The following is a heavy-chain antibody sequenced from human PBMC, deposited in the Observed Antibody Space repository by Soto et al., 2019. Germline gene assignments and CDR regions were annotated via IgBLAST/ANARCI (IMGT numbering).Heavy chain of an antibody. D-gene: IGHD6-13*01. J-gene: IGHJ3*02. CDR3: AREGAAAQPNAFDI. V-gene: IGHV3-48*01. CDR1: GFTFSSYS. Sequence: EVPLVESGGGLVQPGGSLRLSCAASGFTFSSYSMNWVRQAPGKGLEWVSYISSISSTIYYADSVKGRFTISRDNAKNSMYLQMNSMRAEDTAVYYCAREGAAAQPNAFDIWGQGTMVTVSS. CDR2: ISSISSTI.